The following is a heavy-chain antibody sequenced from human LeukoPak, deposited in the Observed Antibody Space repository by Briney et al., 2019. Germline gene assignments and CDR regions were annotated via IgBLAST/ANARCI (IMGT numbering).Heavy chain of an antibody. CDR2: INHSGST. V-gene: IGHV4-34*01. CDR1: GGSFSGYY. J-gene: IGHJ4*02. D-gene: IGHD3-22*01. Sequence: PSETLSLTCAVYGGSFSGYYWSWIRQPPGKGLEWIGEINHSGSTNYNPSLKSRVTISVDTSKNQFSLKLSYVTAADTAVYYCARSGSSGYENWGQGTLVTVSS. CDR3: ARSGSSGYEN.